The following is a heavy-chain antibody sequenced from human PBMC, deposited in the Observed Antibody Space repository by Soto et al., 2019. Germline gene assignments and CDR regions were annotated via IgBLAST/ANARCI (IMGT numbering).Heavy chain of an antibody. J-gene: IGHJ3*02. D-gene: IGHD3-3*01. CDR2: ISGSGGST. Sequence: EVQLLESGGGLVQPGGSLRLSCAASGFTFSSYAMSWVRQAPGKGLEWVSAISGSGGSTYYADSVKGRFTISRDNSKNTLYLQMNSLRAEDTAVYYCAKDHARYYYFWSGYLPDAFDIWGQGTMVTVSS. CDR3: AKDHARYYYFWSGYLPDAFDI. CDR1: GFTFSSYA. V-gene: IGHV3-23*01.